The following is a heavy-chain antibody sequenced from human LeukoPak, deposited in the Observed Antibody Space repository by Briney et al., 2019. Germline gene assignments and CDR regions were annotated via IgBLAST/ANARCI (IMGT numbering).Heavy chain of an antibody. D-gene: IGHD1-26*01. V-gene: IGHV3-48*03. Sequence: GGFLGLSCAASGFTFSSYEMNWVRQAPGKGLEWVSYISSSGSTIYYADSVKGRFTISRDNSKNTLYLQMNSLRAEDTAVYYCAKSGDPWELYNLDYWGQGTLVTVSS. J-gene: IGHJ4*02. CDR2: ISSSGSTI. CDR1: GFTFSSYE. CDR3: AKSGDPWELYNLDY.